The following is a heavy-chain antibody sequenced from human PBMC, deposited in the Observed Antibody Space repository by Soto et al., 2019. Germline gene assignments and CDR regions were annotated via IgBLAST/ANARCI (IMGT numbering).Heavy chain of an antibody. D-gene: IGHD1-1*01. Sequence: KPSETLSLTYAVYGGSFSGYYWSWIRQPPGKGLEWIGEINHSGSTNYNPSLKSRVTISVDTSKNQFSLKLSSVTAADTAVYYCARVDNWSGYPMKDYYYYGMDVWGQGTTVTVSS. CDR2: INHSGST. V-gene: IGHV4-34*01. CDR1: GGSFSGYY. J-gene: IGHJ6*02. CDR3: ARVDNWSGYPMKDYYYYGMDV.